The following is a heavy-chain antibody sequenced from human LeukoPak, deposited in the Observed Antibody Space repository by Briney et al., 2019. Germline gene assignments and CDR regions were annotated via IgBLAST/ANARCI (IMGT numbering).Heavy chain of an antibody. CDR3: ARGDFHRYYFDY. CDR1: GGSISSSGHY. J-gene: IGHJ4*02. CDR2: IYSNGNT. D-gene: IGHD3-3*01. Sequence: SETLSLTCSVSGGSISSSGHYWGWIRQSPEKGLDWIGSIYSNGNTYYNPSVKSRVTISLDTSENQFSLKLSSVTAADTAVYYCARGDFHRYYFDYWGQGTLVTVSS. V-gene: IGHV4-39*07.